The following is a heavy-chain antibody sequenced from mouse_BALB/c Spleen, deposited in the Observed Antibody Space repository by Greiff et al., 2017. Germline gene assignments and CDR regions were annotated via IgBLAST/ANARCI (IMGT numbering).Heavy chain of an antibody. CDR2: ISSGGGNT. J-gene: IGHJ4*01. CDR3: ARSGYGNYDAMDY. D-gene: IGHD2-10*02. V-gene: IGHV5-9*03. CDR1: GFTFSSYT. Sequence: DVQLVESGGGLVQPGGSLKLSCAASGFTFSSYTMSWVRQTPEKRLEWAATISSGGGNTYYPDSVKGRFTISRDNAKNNLYLQMSSLRSEDTALYYCARSGYGNYDAMDYWGQGTSVTVSS.